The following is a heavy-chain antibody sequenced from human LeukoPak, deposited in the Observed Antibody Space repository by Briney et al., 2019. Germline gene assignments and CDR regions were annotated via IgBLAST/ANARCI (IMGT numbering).Heavy chain of an antibody. CDR2: IYTSGST. V-gene: IGHV4-4*07. CDR1: GDSISNYY. Sequence: SETLSLTCTVSGDSISNYYWSWIRQPAGKGLEWIGRIYTSGSTNYNPSLKSRVTMSVGTSKNRFSLKLSSVTAADTAVYYCARVSLVRGAPDYYFDYWGQGTLVTVSS. J-gene: IGHJ4*02. D-gene: IGHD3-10*01. CDR3: ARVSLVRGAPDYYFDY.